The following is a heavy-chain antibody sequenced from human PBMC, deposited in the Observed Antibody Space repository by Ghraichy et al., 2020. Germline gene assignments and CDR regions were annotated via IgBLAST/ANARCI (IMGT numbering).Heavy chain of an antibody. CDR2: IKQDGGEI. J-gene: IGHJ4*02. V-gene: IGHV3-7*03. Sequence: GGSLRLSCAASGFSFSTSCMSWVRQAPGKGPEWVANIKQDGGEINYVDSVKGRFTISRDNAKNSLYLQMNSLRAEDTALYYCARERVGSGSYSDYWGLGTLVTVSS. CDR3: ARERVGSGSYSDY. D-gene: IGHD3-10*01. CDR1: GFSFSTSC.